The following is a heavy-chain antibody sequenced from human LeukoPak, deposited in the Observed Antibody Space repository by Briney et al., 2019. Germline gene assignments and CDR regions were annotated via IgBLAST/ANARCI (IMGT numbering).Heavy chain of an antibody. V-gene: IGHV3-30-3*01. CDR1: GFTFSSYA. J-gene: IGHJ4*02. D-gene: IGHD1-26*01. CDR2: ISYDGSNK. CDR3: AREIYSGSYGPKFDY. Sequence: PGRSLRLSCAASGFTFSSYAMHWVRQAPGKGLEWVAVISYDGSNKYYADSVKGRFTISRDNSKNTLYLQMNSLRAEDTAVYYCAREIYSGSYGPKFDYWGQGTLVTVSS.